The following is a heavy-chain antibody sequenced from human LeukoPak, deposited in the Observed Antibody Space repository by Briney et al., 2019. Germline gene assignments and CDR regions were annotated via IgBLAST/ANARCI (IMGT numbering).Heavy chain of an antibody. D-gene: IGHD3-16*02. V-gene: IGHV3-21*01. Sequence: NPGGSLRLSCAASGFTFRTYSMNWVRQAPGKGLEWVSTISSHSIYIYYADSVKGRFTISRDNAKNLLYLQMNSLRAEDTAVYYCARYLRDRLGELSAPFDYWGQGTLVTVSS. CDR3: ARYLRDRLGELSAPFDY. CDR1: GFTFRTYS. J-gene: IGHJ4*02. CDR2: ISSHSIYI.